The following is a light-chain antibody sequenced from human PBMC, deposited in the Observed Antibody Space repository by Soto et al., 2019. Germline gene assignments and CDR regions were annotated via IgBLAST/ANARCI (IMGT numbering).Light chain of an antibody. V-gene: IGKV4-1*01. CDR1: QSVLSSSNNKNY. J-gene: IGKJ5*01. CDR3: QQYYSTPIT. CDR2: WAS. Sequence: DIVMTQSPDSLAVSLGERATINCKSGQSVLSSSNNKNYLNWYQQKPGQPPTLLIYWASTRESGVPDRFSGSGSGTDFTLTISSLQAEDGAVYYCQQYYSTPITFGQGTRLEIK.